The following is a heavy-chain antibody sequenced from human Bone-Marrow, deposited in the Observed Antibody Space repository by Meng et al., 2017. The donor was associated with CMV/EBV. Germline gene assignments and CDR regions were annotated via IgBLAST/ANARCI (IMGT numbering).Heavy chain of an antibody. CDR1: EFTFSNYE. CDR3: ARYVVVPAATASYYYAMDY. CDR2: ISTSGSTI. D-gene: IGHD2-2*01. V-gene: IGHV3-48*03. J-gene: IGHJ4*02. Sequence: GESLKISCAASEFTFSNYEMNWVRQAPGKGLEWVSYISTSGSTIYYADSVKGRFTISRDNAKNSLYLQMNSLRAEDTAIYYCARYVVVPAATASYYYAMDYWGQGTLVTVSS.